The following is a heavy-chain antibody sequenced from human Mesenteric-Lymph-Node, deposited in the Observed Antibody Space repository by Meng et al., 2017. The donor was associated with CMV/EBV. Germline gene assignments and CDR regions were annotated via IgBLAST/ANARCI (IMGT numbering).Heavy chain of an antibody. V-gene: IGHV4-34*01. J-gene: IGHJ2*01. D-gene: IGHD5-12*01. Sequence: AFSGYYGSWMRQAPGKGLEWIGEIKHSGSTNYNPSLKSRVTISVDTSKNQFSLKLSSVTAADTAVYYCAREPLGYSGYDYRGWYFDLWGRGTLVTVSS. CDR2: IKHSGST. CDR1: AFSGYY. CDR3: AREPLGYSGYDYRGWYFDL.